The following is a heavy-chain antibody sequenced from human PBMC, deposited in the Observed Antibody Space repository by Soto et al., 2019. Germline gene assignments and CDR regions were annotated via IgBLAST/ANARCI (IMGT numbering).Heavy chain of an antibody. CDR3: AYLGYCSSTSCYNWFDL. CDR1: GYTFTSYG. J-gene: IGHJ5*02. CDR2: ISAYNGNT. Sequence: ASVKVSCKASGYTFTSYGISWVRQAPGQGLEWMGWISAYNGNTNYAQKLQGRVTMTTDTSTSTAYMELRSLRSDDTAVYYCAYLGYCSSTSCYNWFDLWGQGTRVTVSS. D-gene: IGHD2-2*01. V-gene: IGHV1-18*01.